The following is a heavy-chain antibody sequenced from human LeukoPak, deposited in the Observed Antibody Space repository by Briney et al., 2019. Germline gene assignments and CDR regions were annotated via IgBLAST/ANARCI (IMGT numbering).Heavy chain of an antibody. V-gene: IGHV4-34*01. CDR2: INHSGST. J-gene: IGHJ6*03. CDR1: GGSFSGYY. Sequence: SETLSLTCAVYGGSFSGYYWSWIRQPPGKGLEWIGEINHSGSTNYNPSLKSRVAISVDTSKNQFSLKLSSVTAADTAVYYCARVTMIRDYYYMDVWGKGTTVTVSS. D-gene: IGHD3-22*01. CDR3: ARVTMIRDYYYMDV.